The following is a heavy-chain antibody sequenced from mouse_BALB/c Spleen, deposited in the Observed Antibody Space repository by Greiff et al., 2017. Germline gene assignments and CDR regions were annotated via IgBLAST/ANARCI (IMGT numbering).Heavy chain of an antibody. CDR3: SRQNVGPYDYDVVIGLYAMDY. D-gene: IGHD2-4*01. J-gene: IGHJ4*01. V-gene: IGHV5-6*01. CDR2: ISSGGSYT. CDR1: GFTFSSYG. Sequence: EVQLQESGGDLVKPGGSLKLSCAASGFTFSSYGMSWVRQTPDKRLEWVATISSGGSYTYYPDSVKGRFTISRDNAKNTLYLQMGSLKSEATAMYYCSRQNVGPYDYDVVIGLYAMDYWGQGTSVTVSS.